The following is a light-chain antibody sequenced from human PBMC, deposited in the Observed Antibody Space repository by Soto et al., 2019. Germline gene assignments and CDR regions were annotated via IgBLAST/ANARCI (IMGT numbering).Light chain of an antibody. CDR1: QSVSGW. CDR2: DPS. V-gene: IGKV1-5*01. Sequence: DIQMTQSPSTLSASVGDTVTVTCRASQSVSGWLAWYQQKPGEAPKLLIYDPSDLPRGVPSRFSGSGSGTKLTLTIASLQPDDFATYYRKQYEPFSGTFAPGTKVEI. CDR3: KQYEPFSGT. J-gene: IGKJ1*01.